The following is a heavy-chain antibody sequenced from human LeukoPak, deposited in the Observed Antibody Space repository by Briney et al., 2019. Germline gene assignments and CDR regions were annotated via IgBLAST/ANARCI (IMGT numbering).Heavy chain of an antibody. J-gene: IGHJ3*01. Sequence: SQTLSLTCAISGDSVSYNVAAWNWIRQSPSRGLEWLGRTLYRSQWYNDYAESVKSRITINPDTSKNQFTLQLKSVTPEDTAVYYCVASRDDSCYSETFGFWGQGTTVTVSS. CDR3: VASRDDSCYSETFGF. V-gene: IGHV6-1*01. CDR1: GDSVSYNVAA. CDR2: TLYRSQWYN. D-gene: IGHD2-15*01.